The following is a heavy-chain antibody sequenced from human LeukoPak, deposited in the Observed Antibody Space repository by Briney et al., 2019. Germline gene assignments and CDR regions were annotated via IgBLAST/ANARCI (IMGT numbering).Heavy chain of an antibody. V-gene: IGHV4-34*01. Sequence: SETLSLTCAVYGGSFSGYYWSWIRQPLGKGLEWIGEINHSGSTNYNPSLKSRVTISVDTSKNQVSLKLSSVTASDTAVYYCARVYYYGSGSYSPFDPWGQGTLVTVSS. J-gene: IGHJ5*02. D-gene: IGHD3-10*01. CDR2: INHSGST. CDR1: GGSFSGYY. CDR3: ARVYYYGSGSYSPFDP.